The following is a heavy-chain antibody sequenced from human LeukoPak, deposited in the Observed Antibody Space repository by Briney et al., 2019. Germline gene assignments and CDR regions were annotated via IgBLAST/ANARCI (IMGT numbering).Heavy chain of an antibody. Sequence: GGSLRLSCAASGFTFSGSAMHWVRQASGKGLEWVGRIRSKANSYATAYAASVKGRFTISRDDSKNTAYLQMNSLKTEDTAVYYRTRLPNYGDNWFDPWGQGTLVTVSS. D-gene: IGHD3-16*01. CDR1: GFTFSGSA. J-gene: IGHJ5*02. CDR2: IRSKANSYAT. CDR3: TRLPNYGDNWFDP. V-gene: IGHV3-73*01.